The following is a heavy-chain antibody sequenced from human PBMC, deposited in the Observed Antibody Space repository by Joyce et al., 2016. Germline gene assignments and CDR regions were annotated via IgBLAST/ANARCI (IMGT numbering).Heavy chain of an antibody. V-gene: IGHV3-53*01. D-gene: IGHD5-12*01. CDR1: GFNVSNKY. Sequence: EVQLVESGGGLIQPGGSLRVFCRVSGFNVSNKYMGWVRQGTGKGLVWVSVMYSGGSTYYADSVKGRFNIARDNAENTVYLHMNSLRDEDTAVYFCARMLSGSHSFFDYWGQGSLVTVSS. CDR3: ARMLSGSHSFFDY. J-gene: IGHJ4*02. CDR2: MYSGGST.